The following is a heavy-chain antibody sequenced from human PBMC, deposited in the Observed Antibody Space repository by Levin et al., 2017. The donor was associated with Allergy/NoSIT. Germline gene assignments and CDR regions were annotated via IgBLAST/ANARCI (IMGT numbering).Heavy chain of an antibody. D-gene: IGHD6-13*01. V-gene: IGHV3-15*01. CDR3: TTESWYSSFI. CDR2: IKSKTDGGTT. Sequence: GESLKISCAASGFTFSNAWMSWVRQAPGKGLEWVGRIKSKTDGGTTDYAAPVKGRFTISRDDSKNTLYLQMNSLKTEDTAVYYCTTESWYSSFIWGQGTLVTVSS. J-gene: IGHJ4*02. CDR1: GFTFSNAW.